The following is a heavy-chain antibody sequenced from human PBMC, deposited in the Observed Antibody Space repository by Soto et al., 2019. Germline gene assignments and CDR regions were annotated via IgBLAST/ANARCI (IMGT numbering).Heavy chain of an antibody. CDR3: AILSPPEYYGMDV. J-gene: IGHJ6*02. D-gene: IGHD3-16*02. CDR1: GYSFTSYW. CDR2: IYPGDSDT. V-gene: IGHV5-51*01. Sequence: PXESLKISCKGSGYSFTSYWIGWVRQMPGKGLEWMGIIYPGDSDTRYSPSFQGQVTISADKSISTAYLQWSSLKASDTAMYYCAILSPPEYYGMDVWGQGNTVTVSS.